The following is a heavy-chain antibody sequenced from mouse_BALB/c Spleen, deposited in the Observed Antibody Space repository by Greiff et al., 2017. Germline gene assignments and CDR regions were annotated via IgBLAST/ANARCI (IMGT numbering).Heavy chain of an antibody. V-gene: IGHV5-17*02. CDR2: ISSGSSTI. J-gene: IGHJ2*01. CDR3: ARYGYDSFDY. D-gene: IGHD2-4*01. Sequence: EVKLMESGGGLVQPGGSRKLSCAASGFTFSSFGMHWVRQAPEKGLEWVAYISSGSSTIYYADTVKGRFTISRDNPKNTLFLQMTSLRSEDTAMYYCARYGYDSFDYWGQGTTLTVSS. CDR1: GFTFSSFG.